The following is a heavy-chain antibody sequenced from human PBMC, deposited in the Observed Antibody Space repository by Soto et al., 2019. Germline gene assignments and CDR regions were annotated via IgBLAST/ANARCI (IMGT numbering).Heavy chain of an antibody. Sequence: SETLSLTCTVSGGSISSSSYYWGWIRQPPGKGLEWIGSIYYSGSTYYNPSLKSRVTISVDTSKNQFSLKLSSVTAADTAVYYCARPLYSYGSSYYFDYWGQGTLVTVSS. J-gene: IGHJ4*02. D-gene: IGHD5-18*01. CDR3: ARPLYSYGSSYYFDY. CDR2: IYYSGST. CDR1: GGSISSSSYY. V-gene: IGHV4-39*01.